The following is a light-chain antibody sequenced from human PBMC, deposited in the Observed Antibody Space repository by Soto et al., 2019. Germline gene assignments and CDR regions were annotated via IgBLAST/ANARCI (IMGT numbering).Light chain of an antibody. CDR1: QSISSY. CDR2: DAS. Sequence: EIVLTQSPATLSLSPRERATLSCRASQSISSYLAWYQHKPGQPPRLLFPDASNRATGIPARFSGTGSGTGFTLTISSPEPEDFAVYYCEHRNNWPPGAAFGGGTKVEI. V-gene: IGKV3-11*01. CDR3: EHRNNWPPGAA. J-gene: IGKJ4*01.